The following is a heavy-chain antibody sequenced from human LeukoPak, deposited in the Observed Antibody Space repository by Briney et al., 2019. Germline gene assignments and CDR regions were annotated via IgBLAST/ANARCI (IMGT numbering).Heavy chain of an antibody. J-gene: IGHJ4*02. CDR1: GGSISSSSYY. CDR3: ARVDGSWYWVGYFDY. V-gene: IGHV4-61*05. CDR2: IYYSGST. D-gene: IGHD6-13*01. Sequence: SETLSLTCTVSGGSISSSSYYWGWIRQPPGKGLEWIGYIYYSGSTNYNPSLKSRVTISVDTSKNQFSLKLSSVTAADTAVYYCARVDGSWYWVGYFDYWGQGTLVTVSS.